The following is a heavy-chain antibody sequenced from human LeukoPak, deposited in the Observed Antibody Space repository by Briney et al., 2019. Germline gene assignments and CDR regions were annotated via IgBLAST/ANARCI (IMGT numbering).Heavy chain of an antibody. CDR2: IYTSGST. CDR1: GGSISSGSYY. D-gene: IGHD3-16*01. J-gene: IGHJ6*03. V-gene: IGHV4-61*02. CDR3: ARASGGVANEFFAIDYYYYYMDV. Sequence: SETLSLTCTVSGGSISSGSYYWSWIRQPAGKGLEWIGRIYTSGSTNYNPSLKSRVTISVDTSKTQSSLKLSSVTAADTAVYYCARASGGVANEFFAIDYYYYYMDVWGKGTTVTVSS.